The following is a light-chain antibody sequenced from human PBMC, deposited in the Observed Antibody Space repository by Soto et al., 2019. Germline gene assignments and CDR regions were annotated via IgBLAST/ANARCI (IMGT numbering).Light chain of an antibody. CDR3: SSARCYIHVV. V-gene: IGLV2-23*02. CDR1: SSYVGSDNL. J-gene: IGLJ2*01. Sequence: QSALTQPASVSGSPGQSITISCTGTSSYVGSDNLVSWFQQRPGKAPKLMIYEVNKRPSGVPNRFSGSKSGNTASLTISGLQAEDEADYYCSSARCYIHVVFGGGTKLTVL. CDR2: EVN.